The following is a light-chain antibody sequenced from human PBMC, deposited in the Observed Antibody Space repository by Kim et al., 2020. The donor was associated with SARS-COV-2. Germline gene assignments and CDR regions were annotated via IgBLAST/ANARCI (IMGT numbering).Light chain of an antibody. CDR1: SSNIGNNY. J-gene: IGLJ2*01. Sequence: QSVLTQPPSVSAAPGQKVTISCSGSSSNIGNNYVSWYQHLPGTAPKLLIYDDNKRPSGIPDRFSGSKSGTSATLGITGLQTGDEAEYCCGTWDSSLSAVVFGGGTQLTVL. V-gene: IGLV1-51*01. CDR3: GTWDSSLSAVV. CDR2: DDN.